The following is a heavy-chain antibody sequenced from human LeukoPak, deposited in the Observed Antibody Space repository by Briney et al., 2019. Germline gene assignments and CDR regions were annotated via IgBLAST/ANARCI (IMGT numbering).Heavy chain of an antibody. V-gene: IGHV3-48*01. CDR1: GFTFSSYS. Sequence: GGSLRLSCAASGFTFSSYSMNWVRQAPGKGLEWVSYISSSSTIYYADSVKGRFTISRDNAKNSLYLQMNSLRAEDTAVYYCASQGVGATDFDYWGQGTLVTVSS. CDR2: ISSSSTI. J-gene: IGHJ4*02. CDR3: ASQGVGATDFDY. D-gene: IGHD1-26*01.